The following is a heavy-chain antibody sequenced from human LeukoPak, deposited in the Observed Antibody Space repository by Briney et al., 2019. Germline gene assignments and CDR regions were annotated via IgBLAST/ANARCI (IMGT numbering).Heavy chain of an antibody. Sequence: PSETLSLTCTVSGGSISSYYWSWIRQPPGKGLEWIGYIYYSGSTNYNPSLKSRVTISVDTSKNQFSLKLSSATAADTAVYYCARYVWGSYPTFEDYWGQGTLVTVSS. D-gene: IGHD3-16*02. CDR1: GGSISSYY. J-gene: IGHJ4*02. CDR3: ARYVWGSYPTFEDY. V-gene: IGHV4-59*01. CDR2: IYYSGST.